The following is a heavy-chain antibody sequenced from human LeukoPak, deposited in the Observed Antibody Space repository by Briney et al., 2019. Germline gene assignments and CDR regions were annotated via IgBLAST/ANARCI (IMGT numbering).Heavy chain of an antibody. V-gene: IGHV4-61*02. CDR1: GGSISSGSYY. CDR2: IYTSGST. D-gene: IGHD2-2*01. Sequence: SETLSLTCTVSGGSISSGSYYWSWIRQPAGKGLEWIGRIYTSGSTNYNPSLKSRVTISVDTSKNQFSLKLSSVTAADTAVYYCARARCSSTSCFKYYYYYMDVWGKGTTVTISS. J-gene: IGHJ6*03. CDR3: ARARCSSTSCFKYYYYYMDV.